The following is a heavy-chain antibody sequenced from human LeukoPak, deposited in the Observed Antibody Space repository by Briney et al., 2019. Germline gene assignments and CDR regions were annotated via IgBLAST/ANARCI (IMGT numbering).Heavy chain of an antibody. CDR2: IIPIFGTA. J-gene: IGHJ4*02. V-gene: IGHV1-69*05. CDR3: ARGRKPTIAAAGLFDY. D-gene: IGHD6-13*01. Sequence: GASVKVSCKASGGTFSSYAISWVRQAPGQGLEWMGGIIPIFGTANYAQKFQGRVTITTDESTSTAYMELRSLRSDDTAVYYCARGRKPTIAAAGLFDYWGQGTLVTVSS. CDR1: GGTFSSYA.